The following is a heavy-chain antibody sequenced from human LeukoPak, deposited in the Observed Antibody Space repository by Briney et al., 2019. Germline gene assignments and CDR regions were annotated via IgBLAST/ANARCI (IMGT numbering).Heavy chain of an antibody. CDR2: IYHSGRT. CDR1: GGSIISGNW. D-gene: IGHD6-13*01. J-gene: IGHJ5*02. CDR3: ARGVPAAGALWFDP. Sequence: SGTLSLTCAVSGGSIISGNWWSWVRQPPGKGLEWIGEIYHSGRTNYNLPLKSRVTISVDKSKNQFSLNLSSVTAADTAVYYCARGVPAAGALWFDPWGQGTLVTVSS. V-gene: IGHV4-4*02.